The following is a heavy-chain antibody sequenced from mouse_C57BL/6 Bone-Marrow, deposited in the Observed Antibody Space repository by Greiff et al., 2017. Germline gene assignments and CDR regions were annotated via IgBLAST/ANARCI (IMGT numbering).Heavy chain of an antibody. CDR1: GYTFTDYY. V-gene: IGHV1-26*01. Sequence: EVPLQQSGPELVKPGASVKISCKASGYTFTDYYMNWVKQSHGKSLEWIGDINPNNGGTSYNQKFKGKATLTVDKSSSTAYMELRSLTSEDSAVYYCARGGSTTGYFDVWGTGTTVTVSS. CDR2: INPNNGGT. J-gene: IGHJ1*03. CDR3: ARGGSTTGYFDV. D-gene: IGHD6-1*01.